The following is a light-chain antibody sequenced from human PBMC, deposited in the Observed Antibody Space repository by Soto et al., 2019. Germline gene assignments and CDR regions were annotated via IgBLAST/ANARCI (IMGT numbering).Light chain of an antibody. Sequence: QSVLTQPASVSGSPGQSITISCTGTSSDVGSYNLVSWYQQHPGKAPKLMIYEGSKWPSGVSNRFSGSKSGNTASLTISGLQAEDEADYYCCSYGGSSHVVFGGGTKLTVL. CDR1: SSDVGSYNL. V-gene: IGLV2-23*01. J-gene: IGLJ2*01. CDR2: EGS. CDR3: CSYGGSSHVV.